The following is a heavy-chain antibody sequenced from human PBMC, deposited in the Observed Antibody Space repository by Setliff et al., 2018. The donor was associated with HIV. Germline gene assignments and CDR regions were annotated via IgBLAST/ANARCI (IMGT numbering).Heavy chain of an antibody. CDR2: IGAVGGPT. Sequence: PGGSLRLSCAAFGFTFSSYGMSWVRQAPGKGLEWVSTIGAVGGPTHYAESVKGRFTISKDNSKNTLYLQMSSLRDEDTAVYYCAKVFVFGVDAFDIWGQGTMVTVSS. CDR1: GFTFSSYG. V-gene: IGHV3-23*01. CDR3: AKVFVFGVDAFDI. J-gene: IGHJ3*02. D-gene: IGHD3-10*02.